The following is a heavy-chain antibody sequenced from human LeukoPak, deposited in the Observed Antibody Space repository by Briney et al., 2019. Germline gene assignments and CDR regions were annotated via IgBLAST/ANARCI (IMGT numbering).Heavy chain of an antibody. D-gene: IGHD5-18*01. V-gene: IGHV3-23*01. CDR1: GFTFSSYA. CDR2: ISGSGGST. Sequence: PGGSLRLSCAASGFTFSSYAMSWVRQAPGKGLEWVSAISGSGGSTYYADSVKGRFTISRDNSKNTLYLQMNSLRAEDTAVYYYAKDRIQLWLKATYFDYWGQGTLVTVSS. CDR3: AKDRIQLWLKATYFDY. J-gene: IGHJ4*02.